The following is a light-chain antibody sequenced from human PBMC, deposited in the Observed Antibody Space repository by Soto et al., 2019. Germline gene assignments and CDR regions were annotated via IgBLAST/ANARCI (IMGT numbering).Light chain of an antibody. J-gene: IGKJ1*01. CDR2: STS. CDR3: QQSSNIPWT. CDR1: QSVDRY. V-gene: IGKV1-39*01. Sequence: DIQMTQSPSSLSASVGDSITITCRASQSVDRYLSWYQQIPGRAPKLLIYSTSTLVSGVPPRFRGRSSGTEFTLSISSLQREDFGTYFCQQSSNIPWTFGQGTKVEMK.